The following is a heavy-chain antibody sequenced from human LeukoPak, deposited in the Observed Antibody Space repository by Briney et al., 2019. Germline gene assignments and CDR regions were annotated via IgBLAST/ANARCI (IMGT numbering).Heavy chain of an antibody. J-gene: IGHJ4*02. Sequence: PGGSLRLSCAASGFTVSSNYMSWVRQAPGKGLEWVSAIYSGGSTYYADSVKGRFTISRDNSKNTLYLQMNSLRAEDTAVYYCARVSGWDSYFDYWGQGTLVTVSS. V-gene: IGHV3-53*01. D-gene: IGHD1-14*01. CDR1: GFTVSSNY. CDR3: ARVSGWDSYFDY. CDR2: IYSGGST.